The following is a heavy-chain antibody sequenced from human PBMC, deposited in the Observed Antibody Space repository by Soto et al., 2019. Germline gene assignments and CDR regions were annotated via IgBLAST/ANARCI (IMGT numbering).Heavy chain of an antibody. V-gene: IGHV3-33*01. J-gene: IGHJ6*02. CDR2: IWYDGSNK. CDR1: GFTFSSYG. CDR3: ARELIRNSIAAAGTADGLYYYYYGMVV. D-gene: IGHD6-13*01. Sequence: GGPLRLSCAASGFTFSSYGMHWVRQAPGKGLEWVAVIWYDGSNKYYADSVKGRFTISRDNSKNTLYLQMNSLRAEDTAVYYCARELIRNSIAAAGTADGLYYYYYGMVVWGQGTTVTVSS.